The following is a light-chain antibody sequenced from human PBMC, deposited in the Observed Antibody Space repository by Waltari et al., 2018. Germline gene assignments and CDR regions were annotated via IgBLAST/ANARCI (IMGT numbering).Light chain of an antibody. CDR3: QQYGSSPWT. V-gene: IGKV3-20*01. J-gene: IGKJ1*01. CDR1: QSVSSSY. CDR2: VAS. Sequence: EIVLTQSPGPLSLSPGERATLSCRASQSVSSSYLTWYQQKPGQAPRLLIHVASSRATGIPDRVSGSGSGTDFTLTISRLEPEDFAVYYCQQYGSSPWTFGQGTKVEIK.